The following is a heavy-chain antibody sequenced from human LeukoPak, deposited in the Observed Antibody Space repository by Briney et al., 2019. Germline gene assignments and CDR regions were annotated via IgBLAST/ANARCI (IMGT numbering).Heavy chain of an antibody. J-gene: IGHJ4*02. CDR1: GGSLSSYY. V-gene: IGHV4-4*07. CDR2: IYTSGST. D-gene: IGHD6-13*01. CDR3: ARVGRGISLYYFDY. Sequence: SETLSLTCIVSGGSLSSYYWSWIRQPAGKGLEWIGRIYTSGSTNYNPSLKSRVTMSVDTSKNQFSLKLSSVTAADTAVYYCARVGRGISLYYFDYWGQGTLVTVSS.